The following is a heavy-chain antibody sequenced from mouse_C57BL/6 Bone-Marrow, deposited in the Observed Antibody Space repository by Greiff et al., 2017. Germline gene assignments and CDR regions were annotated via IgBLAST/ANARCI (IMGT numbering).Heavy chain of an antibody. V-gene: IGHV1-69*01. CDR3: ARDYYDYDDWFAY. Sequence: VQLQQPGAELVMPGASVKLSCKASGYTFTSYWMNWVKQRPGQGLEWIGEIDPSDSYTNYNQKFKGKSTLTVDKSSSTAYMQLSSLTSEDSAVYYCARDYYDYDDWFAYWGQGTLVTVSA. CDR1: GYTFTSYW. D-gene: IGHD2-4*01. CDR2: IDPSDSYT. J-gene: IGHJ3*01.